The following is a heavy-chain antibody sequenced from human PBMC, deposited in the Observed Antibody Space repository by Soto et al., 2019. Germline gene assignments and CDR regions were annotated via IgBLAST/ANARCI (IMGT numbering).Heavy chain of an antibody. J-gene: IGHJ5*02. CDR2: IWYDGSNK. V-gene: IGHV3-33*01. CDR3: ARYHQPIGLLTYYDFWSTSNNWFDP. Sequence: HPGGSLRLSCAASGFTFSSYGMHWVRQAPGRGLEWVAVIWYDGSNKYYADSVKGRFTISRDNSKNTLYLQMNSLRAEDTAVNYCARYHQPIGLLTYYDFWSTSNNWFDPWGQGTLVTVSS. CDR1: GFTFSSYG. D-gene: IGHD3-3*01.